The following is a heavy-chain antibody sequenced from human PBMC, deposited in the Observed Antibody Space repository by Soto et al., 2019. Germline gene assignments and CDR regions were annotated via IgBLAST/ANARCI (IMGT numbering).Heavy chain of an antibody. CDR1: GFTGGSHC. J-gene: IGHJ6*02. CDR2: IYSGGST. D-gene: IGHD3-3*01. V-gene: IGHV3-66*01. CDR3: ARDRYSYYDFWSGSLPYYYHGRDV. Sequence: RVSSGASGFTGGSHCVRCVSQAQGKGLEWVSVIYSGGSTYYADSVKGRFTISRDNSKNPLYLQMNSLRAEDTAVYYCARDRYSYYDFWSGSLPYYYHGRDVRGQGTTVTVSS.